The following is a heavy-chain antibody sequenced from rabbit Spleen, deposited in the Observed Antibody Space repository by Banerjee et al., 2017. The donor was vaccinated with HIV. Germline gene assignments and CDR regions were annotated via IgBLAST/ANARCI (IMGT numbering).Heavy chain of an antibody. CDR1: GLDFSYNSY. D-gene: IGHD4-1*01. CDR3: ARDWDGVIGWNFAW. J-gene: IGHJ3*01. V-gene: IGHV1S40*01. CDR2: IAAGSSGYT. Sequence: QSLEESGGDLVKPGASLTLTCTASGLDFSYNSYMCWVRQAPGKGLEWIACIAAGSSGYTYYASWEKGRFTISKTSSTTMTLQMTSLTAEDTASYFCARDWDGVIGWNFAWWGQGTLVTVS.